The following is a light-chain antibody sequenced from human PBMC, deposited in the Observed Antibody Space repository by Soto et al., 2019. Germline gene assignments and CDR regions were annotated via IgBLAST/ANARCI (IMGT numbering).Light chain of an antibody. J-gene: IGKJ1*01. CDR2: KAS. CDR1: QTISSW. CDR3: QHYNSYSEA. V-gene: IGKV1-5*03. Sequence: DIQMTQSPSTLSGSVGDRVTITCRARQTISSWLAWYPQKPGKAPKLLIYKASTLKSGVPSRFSGSGSGTEFTLTISSLQPDDFATYYCQHYNSYSEAFGQGTKV.